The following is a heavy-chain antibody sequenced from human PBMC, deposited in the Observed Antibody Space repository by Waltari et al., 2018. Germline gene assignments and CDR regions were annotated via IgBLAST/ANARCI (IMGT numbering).Heavy chain of an antibody. D-gene: IGHD3-9*01. V-gene: IGHV1-69-2*01. Sequence: EVQLLPSGADVKQPGATVTISCTAPGYPFPDYYIHWGKQAPGKGLEWMGHVAPEDGETVFAESFQGRLTMTADTSIDTAYMELSRLRFDDTAVYYCATRLSILAFDVWGQGTVVTVSS. CDR2: VAPEDGET. J-gene: IGHJ3*01. CDR1: GYPFPDYY. CDR3: ATRLSILAFDV.